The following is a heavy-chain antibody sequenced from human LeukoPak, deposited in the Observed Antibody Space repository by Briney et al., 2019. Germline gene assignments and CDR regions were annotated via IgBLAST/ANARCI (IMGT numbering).Heavy chain of an antibody. J-gene: IGHJ4*02. CDR1: GGTFSSYA. D-gene: IGHD6-13*01. CDR3: ARDFGIAAAGTGGYYFDY. Sequence: SSVKVSCKASGGTFSSYAISWVRQAPGQGLGWLGGIIPIFGTAVYAQRFQGRVSITADAFTRTVYMELSSLRSEDTAVYFCARDFGIAAAGTGGYYFDYWGQGTLVTVSS. CDR2: IIPIFGTA. V-gene: IGHV1-69*01.